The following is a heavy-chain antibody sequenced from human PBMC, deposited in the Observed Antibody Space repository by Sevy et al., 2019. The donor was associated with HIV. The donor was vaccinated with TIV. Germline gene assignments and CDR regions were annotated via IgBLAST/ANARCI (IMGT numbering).Heavy chain of an antibody. D-gene: IGHD2-2*01. CDR1: GYTFSNYW. CDR3: ARYPIVVVPAAEYYFDY. CDR2: IYPGDSDT. Sequence: GESLKISCKGSGYTFSNYWIDWVRQMPGKGLEWMGVIYPGDSDTRYSPSFQGQVNISADKSSSTAYLQRSSLKTSDTAIYYCARYPIVVVPAAEYYFDYWGQGTLVTVSS. V-gene: IGHV5-51*01. J-gene: IGHJ4*02.